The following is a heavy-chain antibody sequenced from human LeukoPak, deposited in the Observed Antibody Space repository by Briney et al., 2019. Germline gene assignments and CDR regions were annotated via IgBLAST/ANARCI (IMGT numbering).Heavy chain of an antibody. CDR1: GYTFTSYG. Sequence: ASVKVSCKASGYTFTSYGLNWVRQAPGQGLEWMGWISTYNGNTSYAQKLQGRVTMTTDTSTSTGYMELRSLRSDDTAVYYCAGAPGYGDAFDIWGQGTMVTVSS. J-gene: IGHJ3*02. D-gene: IGHD6-13*01. CDR2: ISTYNGNT. CDR3: AGAPGYGDAFDI. V-gene: IGHV1-18*01.